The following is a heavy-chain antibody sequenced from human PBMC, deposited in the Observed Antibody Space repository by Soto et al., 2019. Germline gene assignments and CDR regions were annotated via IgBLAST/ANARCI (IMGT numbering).Heavy chain of an antibody. CDR2: IIPIFGTA. J-gene: IGHJ6*02. CDR3: ARDEDIVVVPAAISDYYYGMDV. V-gene: IGHV1-69*06. Sequence: VASVKVSCKASGGTFSSYAISWVRQAPGQGLEWMGGIIPIFGTANYAQKFQGRVTITADKSTSTAYMELSSLRSEDTAVYYCARDEDIVVVPAAISDYYYGMDVWGQGTTVTVS. CDR1: GGTFSSYA. D-gene: IGHD2-2*01.